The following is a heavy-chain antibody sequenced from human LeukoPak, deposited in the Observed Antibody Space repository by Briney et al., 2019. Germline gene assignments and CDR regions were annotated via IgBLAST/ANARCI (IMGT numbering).Heavy chain of an antibody. CDR3: ARGVNYYDSSGVDY. J-gene: IGHJ4*02. D-gene: IGHD3-22*01. Sequence: ASVKVSCXASGYTFTSSDINWVRQATGQGLEWMGWMNPNSGNTGYAQKFQGRVTMTRNTSISTAYMELSSLRSEDTAVYYCARGVNYYDSSGVDYWGQGTLVTVSS. V-gene: IGHV1-8*01. CDR1: GYTFTSSD. CDR2: MNPNSGNT.